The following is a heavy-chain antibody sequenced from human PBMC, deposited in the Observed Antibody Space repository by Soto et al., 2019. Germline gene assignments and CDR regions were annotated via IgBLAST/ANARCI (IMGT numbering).Heavy chain of an antibody. J-gene: IGHJ4*02. Sequence: QVQLVQSGAEVKMPGASVKVSCKASGYIFTGYGIAWVRQAPGQGLEWMGWISAYNGNTLQTQKFQDRLTMTTDSSTNTAYMELRSLRSDDTAVYYCARPLGGYGDYALPLNYWGQGTLVTVSS. CDR1: GYIFTGYG. D-gene: IGHD4-17*01. V-gene: IGHV1-18*01. CDR3: ARPLGGYGDYALPLNY. CDR2: ISAYNGNT.